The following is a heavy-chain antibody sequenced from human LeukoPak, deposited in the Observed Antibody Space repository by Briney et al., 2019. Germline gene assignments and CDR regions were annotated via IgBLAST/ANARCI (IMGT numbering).Heavy chain of an antibody. CDR1: GFTFSNAW. J-gene: IGHJ4*02. V-gene: IGHV3-15*01. CDR3: TTVPGNMYYFDY. Sequence: GGSLRLSCAASGFTFSNAWMSWVRQAPGKGLEWVGRIKSKTDGGTTDYAAPVKGRFTISRDDSKNTLYLQMNSLKTEDTAVYCCTTVPGNMYYFDYWGQGTLVTVSS. CDR2: IKSKTDGGTT. D-gene: IGHD1-14*01.